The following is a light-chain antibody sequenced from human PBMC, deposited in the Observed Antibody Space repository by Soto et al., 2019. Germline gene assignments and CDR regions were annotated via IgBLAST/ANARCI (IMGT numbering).Light chain of an antibody. CDR3: QQYDISFPLT. J-gene: IGKJ4*01. Sequence: EVVLTQSPGTLSLSPGERATLSCRASQSVDSTYLAWYQQRPGQAPRLLIYGTSNRATGIPDRFSGSGSGTDFTLTISRLEPEDFAVYHCQQYDISFPLTVGGGTKVDIK. V-gene: IGKV3-20*01. CDR2: GTS. CDR1: QSVDSTY.